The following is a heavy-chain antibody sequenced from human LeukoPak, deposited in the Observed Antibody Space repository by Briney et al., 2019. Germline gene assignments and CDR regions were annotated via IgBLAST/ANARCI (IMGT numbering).Heavy chain of an antibody. Sequence: PSETLSLTCAVYGGSFSGYYWSWIRQPPGKGLEWIGEINHSGSTNYNPSLKSRVTISVDTSKNQFSLKLSSVTAADTAVYYCARSITNNYSYYYYYMDVWGKGTTVTVSS. CDR1: GGSFSGYY. J-gene: IGHJ6*03. D-gene: IGHD4-11*01. CDR2: INHSGST. V-gene: IGHV4-34*01. CDR3: ARSITNNYSYYYYYMDV.